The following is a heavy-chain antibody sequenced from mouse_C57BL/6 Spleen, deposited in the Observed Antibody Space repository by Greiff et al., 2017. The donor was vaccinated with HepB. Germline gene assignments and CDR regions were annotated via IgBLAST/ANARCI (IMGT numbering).Heavy chain of an antibody. CDR1: GYTFTSYW. D-gene: IGHD1-1*01. J-gene: IGHJ4*01. V-gene: IGHV1-69*01. Sequence: VQLQQSGAELVMPGASVKLSCKASGYTFTSYWMHWVKQRPGQGLEWIGEIDPSDSYTNYNQKFKGKSTLTVDKSSSTAYMQLSSLTSEDSAVYYCARWTTVVAMDYWGQGTSVTVSS. CDR3: ARWTTVVAMDY. CDR2: IDPSDSYT.